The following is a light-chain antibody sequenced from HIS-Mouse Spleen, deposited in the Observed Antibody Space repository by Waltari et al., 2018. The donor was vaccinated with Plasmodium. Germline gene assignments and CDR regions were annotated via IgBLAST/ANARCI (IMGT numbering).Light chain of an antibody. CDR3: QAWDSSTVVV. J-gene: IGLJ2*01. V-gene: IGLV3-1*01. CDR2: QDS. CDR1: KLGYKY. Sequence: SYELTQPPSVSVSPGQTASITCSGDKLGYKYACWYQQKPGQSPVLVLYQDSKRPSGIPERFSGSNSGNTATLTISGTQAMDEADYYCQAWDSSTVVVFGGGTKLTVL.